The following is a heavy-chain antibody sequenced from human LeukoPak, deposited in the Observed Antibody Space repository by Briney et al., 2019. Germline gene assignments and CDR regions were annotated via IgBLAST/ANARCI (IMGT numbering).Heavy chain of an antibody. J-gene: IGHJ2*01. CDR3: AKGGSKGPLRGSSWKIVWYFDL. CDR2: ISNNGGCT. D-gene: IGHD6-13*01. CDR1: GFTFSSSA. V-gene: IGHV3-23*01. Sequence: GGSLRLSCAASGFTFSSSAMSWVRQAPGKGLEWVSAISNNGGCTYYADSVQGRFTISRDNSKSTLCLQMNSLRAEDTAVYYCAKGGSKGPLRGSSWKIVWYFDLWGRGTLVTVSS.